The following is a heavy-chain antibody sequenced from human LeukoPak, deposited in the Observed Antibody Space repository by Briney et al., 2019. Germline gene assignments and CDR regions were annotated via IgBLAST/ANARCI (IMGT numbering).Heavy chain of an antibody. CDR2: ISSSSSYI. CDR3: ARDLKDDILTGYYSG. CDR1: GFTFSSYS. Sequence: GGSLRLSCAASGFTFSSYSMNWVRQASGKGLEWVSSISSSSSYIYYADSVKGRFTISRDNAKNSLYLQMNSLRAEDTAVYYCARDLKDDILTGYYSGWGQGTLVTVSS. D-gene: IGHD3-9*01. J-gene: IGHJ4*02. V-gene: IGHV3-21*01.